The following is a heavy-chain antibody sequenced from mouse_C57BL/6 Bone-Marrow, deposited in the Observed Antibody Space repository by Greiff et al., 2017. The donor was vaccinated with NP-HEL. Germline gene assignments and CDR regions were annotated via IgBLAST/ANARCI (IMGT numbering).Heavy chain of an antibody. Sequence: EVKLMESEGGLVQPGRSMKLSCTASGFTFSDYYMAWVRQVPEKGLEWVANINYDGSSTYYLDSLKSRFIISRDNAKNILYLQMSSLKSEDTATYYGARGSSYPYWYFDVWGTGTTVTVSS. V-gene: IGHV5-16*01. CDR2: INYDGSST. CDR1: GFTFSDYY. CDR3: ARGSSYPYWYFDV. J-gene: IGHJ1*03. D-gene: IGHD1-1*01.